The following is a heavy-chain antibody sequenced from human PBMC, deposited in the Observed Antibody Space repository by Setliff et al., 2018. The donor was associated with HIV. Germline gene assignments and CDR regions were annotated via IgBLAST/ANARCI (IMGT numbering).Heavy chain of an antibody. CDR3: VQAAADRGGHWYFNL. CDR1: GFRFRSYW. J-gene: IGHJ2*01. V-gene: IGHV3-7*03. Sequence: PGGSLRLSCAASGFRFRSYWMSWVRQAPGKGLESVANVKQDGTETLYVDSVKGRFTISRDNANNLVYLQMNSLTTEDTAVYYCVQAAADRGGHWYFNLWGRGTLVTVSS. D-gene: IGHD6-13*01. CDR2: VKQDGTET.